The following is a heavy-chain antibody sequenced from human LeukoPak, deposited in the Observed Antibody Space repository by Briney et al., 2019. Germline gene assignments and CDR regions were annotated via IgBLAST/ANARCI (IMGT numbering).Heavy chain of an antibody. CDR1: GFTFSSYS. Sequence: PGGCLRLSCAASGFTFSSYSMNWVRQAPGKGLEWVSSISSTTSSTYYADSVKGRFTISRDNAKNSLYLQMNSLRAEDTAVYYCARDSPSENYSNYWGQGTLVTVSS. CDR3: ARDSPSENYSNY. V-gene: IGHV3-21*01. CDR2: ISSTTSST. D-gene: IGHD1-7*01. J-gene: IGHJ4*02.